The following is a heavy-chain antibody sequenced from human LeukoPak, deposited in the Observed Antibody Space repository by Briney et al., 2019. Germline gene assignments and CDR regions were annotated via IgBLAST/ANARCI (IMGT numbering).Heavy chain of an antibody. V-gene: IGHV1-69*04. Sequence: SVKVSCKASGGTFSSYAISWVRQAPGQGLEWMGRIIPILGIANYAQKFQGRVTITADKSTSTAYMELSSLRSEDTAVYYCARVGAYYYDSSGYYNPPGWGQGTLVTVPS. CDR1: GGTFSSYA. J-gene: IGHJ4*02. D-gene: IGHD3-22*01. CDR2: IIPILGIA. CDR3: ARVGAYYYDSSGYYNPPG.